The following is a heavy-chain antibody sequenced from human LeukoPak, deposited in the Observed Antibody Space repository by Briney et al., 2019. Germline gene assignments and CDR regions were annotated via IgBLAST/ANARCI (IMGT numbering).Heavy chain of an antibody. CDR1: GFTFSSYA. J-gene: IGHJ4*02. V-gene: IGHV3-23*01. Sequence: GSLRLSCAASGFTFSSYAMSWVRQAPGKGLEWVSAISGSGGSTYYADSVKGRFTISRDNSKNTLYLQMNSLRAEDTAVYYCAKAVGRMITFGGVIVGSFDYWGQGTLVTVSS. CDR3: AKAVGRMITFGGVIVGSFDY. D-gene: IGHD3-16*02. CDR2: ISGSGGST.